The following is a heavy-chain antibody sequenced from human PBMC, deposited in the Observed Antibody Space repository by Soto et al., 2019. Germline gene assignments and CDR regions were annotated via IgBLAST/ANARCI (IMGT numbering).Heavy chain of an antibody. CDR2: IIPIFGTA. CDR1: GGTFSSYA. V-gene: IGHV1-69*01. Sequence: QVQLVQSGAEVKKPGSSVKVSCKASGGTFSSYAISWVRQAPGQGLEWMGGIIPIFGTANYAQKFQGRVTITADEPTRTAYMELSSLRSEDTAVYYCARAMFLGDYAEGWFDPWGQGTLVTVSS. CDR3: ARAMFLGDYAEGWFDP. D-gene: IGHD4-17*01. J-gene: IGHJ5*02.